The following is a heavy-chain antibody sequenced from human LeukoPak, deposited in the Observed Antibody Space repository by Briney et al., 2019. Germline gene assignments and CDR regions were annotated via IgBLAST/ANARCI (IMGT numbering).Heavy chain of an antibody. CDR1: GFTFNSYA. Sequence: GGSLRLSRAASGFTFNSYAMSWVRQAPWERLQWVSGISDSGGNTYYADSVRGRFTISRDNSKNTLYLQMNSLRAEDTVVYYCARHRSSWLIDYWGQGTLVTVSS. CDR3: ARHRSSWLIDY. V-gene: IGHV3-23*01. D-gene: IGHD6-6*01. CDR2: ISDSGGNT. J-gene: IGHJ4*02.